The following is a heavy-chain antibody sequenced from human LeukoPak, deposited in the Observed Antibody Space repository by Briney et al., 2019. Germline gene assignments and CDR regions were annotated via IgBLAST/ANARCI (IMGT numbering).Heavy chain of an antibody. J-gene: IGHJ4*02. V-gene: IGHV1-2*02. CDR3: ARCRDGYNRGLCY. D-gene: IGHD5-24*01. CDR1: GYTFTGYY. Sequence: ASVKVSCKASGYTFTGYYMHWVRQAPGQGLEWMGWINPNSGGTNYAQKFQGRVTMTRDTSISTAYMELSRLRSDDTAVYYCARCRDGYNRGLCYWGQGTLVTVSS. CDR2: INPNSGGT.